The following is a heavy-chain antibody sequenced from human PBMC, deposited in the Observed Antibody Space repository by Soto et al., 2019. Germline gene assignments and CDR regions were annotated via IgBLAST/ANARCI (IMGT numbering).Heavy chain of an antibody. Sequence: QVQLVESGGGVVQPGRSLRLSCAASGFTFSSYGMHWVRQAPGKGLEWVAVISYDGSNKYYADSVKGRFTISRDNSKNTLYLQMNSLRAEDTAVDYCAKDEMEMRQWELLPLGDYWGQGTLVTVSS. V-gene: IGHV3-30*18. J-gene: IGHJ4*02. D-gene: IGHD1-26*01. CDR3: AKDEMEMRQWELLPLGDY. CDR2: ISYDGSNK. CDR1: GFTFSSYG.